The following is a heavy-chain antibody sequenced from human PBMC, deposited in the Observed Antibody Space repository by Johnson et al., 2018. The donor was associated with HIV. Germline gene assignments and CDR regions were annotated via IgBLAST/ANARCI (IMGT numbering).Heavy chain of an antibody. D-gene: IGHD1-26*01. CDR3: AKGLGRYYEAFDI. Sequence: QVQLVESGGGVAQPGRSLRLSCAASGFTFSSYGMHWVRQAPGKGLEWVAIIWYDGNNKYYADSVKGRFTISRDNSKNTLYLQMNSLRVEETAVYYCAKGLGRYYEAFDIWGQGTMVTVSS. J-gene: IGHJ3*02. CDR1: GFTFSSYG. V-gene: IGHV3-33*06. CDR2: IWYDGNNK.